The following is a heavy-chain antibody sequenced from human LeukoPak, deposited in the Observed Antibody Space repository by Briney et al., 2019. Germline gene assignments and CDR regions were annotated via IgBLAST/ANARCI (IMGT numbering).Heavy chain of an antibody. Sequence: GGSLRLSCAASGFTFSSYSMNWVRQAPGKGLEWVSYISSSSSTIYYADSVKGRFTISRDNAKNSLYLQVNSLRAEDTAVYYCARDSSDGGVDYWGQGTLVTVSS. CDR2: ISSSSSTI. J-gene: IGHJ4*02. CDR3: ARDSSDGGVDY. CDR1: GFTFSSYS. V-gene: IGHV3-48*01. D-gene: IGHD4-23*01.